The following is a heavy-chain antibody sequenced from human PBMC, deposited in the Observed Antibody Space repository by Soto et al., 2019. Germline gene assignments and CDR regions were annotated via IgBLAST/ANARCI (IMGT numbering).Heavy chain of an antibody. J-gene: IGHJ1*01. CDR1: GYTLTEYY. D-gene: IGHD3-22*01. Sequence: ASVKVSCKASGYTLTEYYIHWVRQAPGQGLEWMGWINPNSGGTNYAQKFQGRVTMTRDTSISTAYMELSSLRSDDTAVYYCAREDYDSSGYSTYFQNWAQGTLVTVSS. CDR2: INPNSGGT. V-gene: IGHV1-2*02. CDR3: AREDYDSSGYSTYFQN.